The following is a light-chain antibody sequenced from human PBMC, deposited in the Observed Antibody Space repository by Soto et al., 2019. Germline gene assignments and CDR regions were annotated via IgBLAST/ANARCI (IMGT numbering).Light chain of an antibody. J-gene: IGLJ3*02. CDR1: DIGDKS. Sequence: SYVLTQPPSVSVAPGQTARISCGGYDIGDKSVHGYRQRPGQAPVLLVYDDTDRPSGIPERFSGSNSGNTTTLTISRVEAGDEADYYCQVWDSSSDHWVFGGGTKLTVL. CDR2: DDT. CDR3: QVWDSSSDHWV. V-gene: IGLV3-21*02.